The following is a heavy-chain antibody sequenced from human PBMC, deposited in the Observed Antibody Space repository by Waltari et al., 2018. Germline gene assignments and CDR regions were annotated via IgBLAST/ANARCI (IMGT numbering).Heavy chain of an antibody. CDR1: GSPFSSHW. D-gene: IGHD5-12*01. V-gene: IGHV3-7*04. J-gene: IGHJ4*02. CDR2: IKQDGSEK. Sequence: EVQLVESGGGLVQPGGSLGLSCAASGSPFSSHWMSWVRQAPGKGLQWVANIKQDGSEKYYVDSVKGRFTISRDNAKNSLYLQMNSLRGEDTAVYYCARSDGGGYDFSYWGQGTLVTVSS. CDR3: ARSDGGGYDFSY.